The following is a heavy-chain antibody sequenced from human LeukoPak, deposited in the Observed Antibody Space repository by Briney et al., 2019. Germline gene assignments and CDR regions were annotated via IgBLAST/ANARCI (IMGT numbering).Heavy chain of an antibody. J-gene: IGHJ5*02. CDR2: IYTSGST. V-gene: IGHV4-4*07. D-gene: IGHD3-10*01. CDR1: GGSISSYY. Sequence: SETLSLTCTVSGGSISSYYWSWIRQPAGKGLEWIGRIYTSGSTNYNPSLKSRVTISVDTSKNQFSLKLSSVTAADTAVYYCARGPYYSRSGSYWNWFDPWGQGTLVTVSS. CDR3: ARGPYYSRSGSYWNWFDP.